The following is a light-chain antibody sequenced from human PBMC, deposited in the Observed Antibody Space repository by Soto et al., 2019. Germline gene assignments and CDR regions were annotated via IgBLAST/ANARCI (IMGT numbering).Light chain of an antibody. Sequence: QSALTQPASVSGSPGQSITISCTGTSSDVGVYNFVSWYQQHPGKAPRLMIFDVNNRPSGVSTRFSGSKSGNTASLTISGLQAEDEADYYCCSYSGSNTIVVFGGGTKLTVL. J-gene: IGLJ2*01. CDR3: CSYSGSNTIVV. V-gene: IGLV2-14*03. CDR1: SSDVGVYNF. CDR2: DVN.